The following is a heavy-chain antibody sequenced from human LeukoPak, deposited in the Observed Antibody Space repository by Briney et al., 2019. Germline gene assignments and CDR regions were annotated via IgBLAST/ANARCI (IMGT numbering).Heavy chain of an antibody. D-gene: IGHD5-24*01. Sequence: ASVKVSCKASGYTFTSYGISWVRQAPGQGLEWMGWISAYNGNTNYAQKLQGRVTMTTDTSTSTAYMELRSLRSDDTAVYYCARGREAVETATISDYWGQGTLVTVSS. CDR3: ARGREAVETATISDY. CDR1: GYTFTSYG. CDR2: ISAYNGNT. V-gene: IGHV1-18*01. J-gene: IGHJ4*02.